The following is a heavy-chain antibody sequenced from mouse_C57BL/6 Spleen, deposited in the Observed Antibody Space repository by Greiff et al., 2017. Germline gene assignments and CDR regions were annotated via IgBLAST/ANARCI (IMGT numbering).Heavy chain of an antibody. Sequence: QVQLKQSGPELVKPGASVKLSCKASGYTFTSYDINWVKQRPGQGLEWIGWIYPRDGSTKYNEKFKGKATLTVDTSSSTAYMELHSLTSEDSAVYFCARDEAYGSSPSDYWGQGTTLTVSS. CDR2: IYPRDGST. D-gene: IGHD1-1*01. V-gene: IGHV1-85*01. CDR1: GYTFTSYD. J-gene: IGHJ2*01. CDR3: ARDEAYGSSPSDY.